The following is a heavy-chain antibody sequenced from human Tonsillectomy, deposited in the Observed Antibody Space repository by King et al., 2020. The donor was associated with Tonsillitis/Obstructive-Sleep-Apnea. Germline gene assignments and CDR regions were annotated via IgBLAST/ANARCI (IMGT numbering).Heavy chain of an antibody. D-gene: IGHD3-22*01. J-gene: IGHJ4*02. CDR2: IKQDGSEK. Sequence: VQLVESGGGLVQPGGSLRLSCAVSGFIFRSYWMSWVRQAPGKGLKWVANIKQDGSEKYYVDSVKGRITISRDNAKNSLYLQMNSLRAEDTAVYYCARDVGYYDSSGPGRFDYWGQGTLVTVSS. CDR3: ARDVGYYDSSGPGRFDY. CDR1: GFIFRSYW. V-gene: IGHV3-7*03.